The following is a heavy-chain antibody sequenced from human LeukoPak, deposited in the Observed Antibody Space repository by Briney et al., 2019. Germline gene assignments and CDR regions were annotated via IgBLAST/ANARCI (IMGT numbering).Heavy chain of an antibody. CDR3: ARGRGNSPHDY. Sequence: SETLSLTCAVYGGSFSGCYWSWIRQPPGKGLEWIGEINHSGSTNYNPSLKSRVTISVDTSKNQFSLKLSSVTAADTAVYYCARGRGNSPHDYWGQGTLVTVSS. CDR1: GGSFSGCY. V-gene: IGHV4-34*01. CDR2: INHSGST. D-gene: IGHD1-7*01. J-gene: IGHJ4*02.